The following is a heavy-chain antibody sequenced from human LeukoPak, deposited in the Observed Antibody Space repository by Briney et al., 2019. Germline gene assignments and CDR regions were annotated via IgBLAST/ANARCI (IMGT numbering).Heavy chain of an antibody. D-gene: IGHD2-2*01. V-gene: IGHV3-11*01. CDR1: GFTFSDYY. CDR2: ISSSGSTI. J-gene: IGHJ6*02. CDR3: ARGRGYCSSASCYPHLYYYYGMDV. Sequence: GGSLRLSCAASGFTFSDYYMSWIRQAPGKGLEWVSYISSSGSTIYYADSVKGRFTISRDNAENSLYLQMNSLRAEDTAVYYCARGRGYCSSASCYPHLYYYYGMDVWGQGTTVTVSS.